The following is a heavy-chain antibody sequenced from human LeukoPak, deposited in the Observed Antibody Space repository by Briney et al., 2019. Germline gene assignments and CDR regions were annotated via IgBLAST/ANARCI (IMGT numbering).Heavy chain of an antibody. CDR3: AKVTSGWYRGGFDY. CDR2: ISGSGGST. J-gene: IGHJ4*02. D-gene: IGHD6-19*01. Sequence: GGSLRLSCAASGFTFSSYAMSWDRQAPGKGLEWVSAISGSGGSTYYADSVKGRFTISRDNSKNTLYLQMNSLRAEDTAVYYCAKVTSGWYRGGFDYWGQGTLVTVSS. CDR1: GFTFSSYA. V-gene: IGHV3-23*01.